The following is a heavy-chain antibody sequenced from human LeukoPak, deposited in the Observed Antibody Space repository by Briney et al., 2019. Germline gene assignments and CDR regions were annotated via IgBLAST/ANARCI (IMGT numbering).Heavy chain of an antibody. CDR1: GGTFSSYA. J-gene: IGHJ4*02. D-gene: IGHD1-26*01. Sequence: SVKVSCKASGGTFSSYAISWVRQAPGQGLEWMGRVIPIFGTANYAQKFQGRVTITTDESTSTAYMELSSLRSEDTAVYYCARATGRGGSYYPYYFDYWGQGTLVTVSS. CDR2: VIPIFGTA. CDR3: ARATGRGGSYYPYYFDY. V-gene: IGHV1-69*05.